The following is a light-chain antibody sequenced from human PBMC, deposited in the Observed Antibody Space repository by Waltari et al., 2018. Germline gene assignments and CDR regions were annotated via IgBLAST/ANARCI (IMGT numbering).Light chain of an antibody. V-gene: IGLV3-19*01. CDR3: NCRDKTGNRYI. Sequence: SSELTQDPAVSVALGQTVRITCQGDSLRTYSASWFQQKPGQTPVLIIYGKNIRPSGIADRFSGSRSGNTSALIIPGAQAEDEANYYCNCRDKTGNRYIFGTWTKLTVL. CDR1: SLRTYS. CDR2: GKN. J-gene: IGLJ1*01.